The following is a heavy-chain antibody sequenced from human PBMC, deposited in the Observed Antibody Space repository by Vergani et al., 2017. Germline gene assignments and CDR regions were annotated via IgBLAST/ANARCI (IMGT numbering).Heavy chain of an antibody. V-gene: IGHV4-34*01. CDR3: AREMATGYSFDY. D-gene: IGHD5-24*01. Sequence: QVQLQQWGAGLLKPSETLSLTCAVYGGSFSGYYWSWIRQPPGKGLEWIGEINHSGSTNYNPSLKSRVTISVDTSKNQFSLKLSSVTAADTAVYYCAREMATGYSFDYWGQGALVTVSS. J-gene: IGHJ4*02. CDR2: INHSGST. CDR1: GGSFSGYY.